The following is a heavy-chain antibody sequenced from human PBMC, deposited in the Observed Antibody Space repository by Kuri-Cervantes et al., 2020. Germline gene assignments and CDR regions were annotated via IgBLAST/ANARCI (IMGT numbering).Heavy chain of an antibody. CDR1: GFTFSNYE. Sequence: LSLTCAASGFTFSNYEMNWVRQAPGKGLEWVSYTSSTGSTLYYVDSVKGRFTISRDNAKNSLYLQMNSLRVEDTALYYCAKLGDFVDYWGQGTLVTVSS. V-gene: IGHV3-48*03. D-gene: IGHD3-16*01. J-gene: IGHJ4*02. CDR3: AKLGDFVDY. CDR2: TSSTGSTL.